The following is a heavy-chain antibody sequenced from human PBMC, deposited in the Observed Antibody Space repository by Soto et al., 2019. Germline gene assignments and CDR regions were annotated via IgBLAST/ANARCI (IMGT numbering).Heavy chain of an antibody. Sequence: ASVKVSCKVSGYTLTELSMHWVRQAPGKGLEWMGGFDPEDGETIYAQKFQGRVTMTEDTSTDTAYMELSSLRSEDTAVYYCATASLYCISTSCFSGEFDYWGQGTLVTVS. CDR3: ATASLYCISTSCFSGEFDY. J-gene: IGHJ4*02. D-gene: IGHD2-2*01. CDR2: FDPEDGET. CDR1: GYTLTELS. V-gene: IGHV1-24*01.